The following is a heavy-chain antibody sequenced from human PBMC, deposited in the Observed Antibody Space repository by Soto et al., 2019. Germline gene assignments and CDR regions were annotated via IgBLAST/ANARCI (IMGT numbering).Heavy chain of an antibody. D-gene: IGHD4-17*01. Sequence: EVQLVESGGGVVQPGGSLRLSCAASGFTFSSYRMNWVRQAPGKGLEWVSYISSSSSTIYYADSVKGRFTISRDNAKNTLYRLMNSRRCEDTAVYYCASAYDYGDLNDYYYGMDVWAQGTTVPVSS. CDR2: ISSSSSTI. J-gene: IGHJ6*02. V-gene: IGHV3-48*01. CDR3: ASAYDYGDLNDYYYGMDV. CDR1: GFTFSSYR.